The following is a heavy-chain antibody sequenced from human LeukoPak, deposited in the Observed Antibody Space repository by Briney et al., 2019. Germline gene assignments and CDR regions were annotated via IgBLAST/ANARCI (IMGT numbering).Heavy chain of an antibody. CDR3: ARDGIVLMVYAAWLDY. V-gene: IGHV1-18*01. Sequence: ASVKVSCKASGYTFTSYGISWVRQAPGQGLEWMGWISAYNGNTNYAQKLQGRVTMTTDTSTSTAYMELRSLRSDDTAVYYCARDGIVLMVYAAWLDYWGQGTLVTVSS. CDR1: GYTFTSYG. D-gene: IGHD2-8*01. J-gene: IGHJ4*02. CDR2: ISAYNGNT.